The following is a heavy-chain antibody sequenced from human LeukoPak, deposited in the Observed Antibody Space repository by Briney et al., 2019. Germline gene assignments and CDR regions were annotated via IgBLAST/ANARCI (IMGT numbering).Heavy chain of an antibody. CDR3: ARLSVVVAATHFDY. D-gene: IGHD2-15*01. CDR2: IYYSGST. J-gene: IGHJ4*02. V-gene: IGHV4-59*01. Sequence: SETPSLTCTVSGGSISNYYWSWIRQPPGKGLEWIGYIYYSGSTNYNPSLKSRVTISVDTSKNQFSLKLSSVTTADTAVYYCARLSVVVAATHFDYWGQGTLVTVSS. CDR1: GGSISNYY.